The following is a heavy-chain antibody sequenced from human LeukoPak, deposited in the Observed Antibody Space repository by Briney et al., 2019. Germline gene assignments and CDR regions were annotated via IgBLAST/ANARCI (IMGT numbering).Heavy chain of an antibody. CDR3: ARGPRVVVVAATQDYYFDY. D-gene: IGHD2-15*01. CDR2: ISSSSSTI. CDR1: GFTFSSYS. V-gene: IGHV3-48*01. J-gene: IGHJ4*02. Sequence: PGGSLRLSCAASGFTFSSYSMNWVRQAPGKGLEWVSYISSSSSTIYYADSVKGRFTISRDNAKNSLYLQMNSLRAEDTAVYYCARGPRVVVVAATQDYYFDYWGQGTLVTVSS.